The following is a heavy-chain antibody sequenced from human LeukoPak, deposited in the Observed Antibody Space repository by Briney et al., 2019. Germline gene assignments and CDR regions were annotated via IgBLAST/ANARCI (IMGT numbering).Heavy chain of an antibody. CDR2: IYYSGST. J-gene: IGHJ6*02. CDR3: ATLNSNTMDSSGSYRDYYYGMDV. Sequence: SETLSLTCTVSGGSISSGGYYWSWIRQHPGKGLEWIGYIYYSGSTYYNPSLKSRVTISVDTSKNQFSLKLSSVTAADTAVYYCATLNSNTMDSSGSYRDYYYGMDVWGQGTTVTVS. D-gene: IGHD6-19*01. CDR1: GGSISSGGYY. V-gene: IGHV4-31*03.